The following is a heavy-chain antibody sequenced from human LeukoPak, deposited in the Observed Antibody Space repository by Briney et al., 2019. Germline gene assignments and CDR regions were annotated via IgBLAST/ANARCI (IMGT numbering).Heavy chain of an antibody. V-gene: IGHV1-2*02. CDR3: ARNPSQERYQAYYFDY. J-gene: IGHJ4*02. CDR1: GYTFTGYY. Sequence: ASVKVSCKASGYTFTGYYMHWVRQAPGQGLEWMGWINPNSGGTNYAQKFQGRVTMTRGTSISTAYMELSRLRSDDTAVYYCARNPSQERYQAYYFDYWGQGTLVTVSS. CDR2: INPNSGGT. D-gene: IGHD2-2*01.